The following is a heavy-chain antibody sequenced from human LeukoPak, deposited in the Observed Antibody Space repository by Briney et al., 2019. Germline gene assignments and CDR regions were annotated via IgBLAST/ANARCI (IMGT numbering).Heavy chain of an antibody. D-gene: IGHD3-10*01. CDR1: GFTFSSYT. Sequence: GGSLRLSCAASGFTFSSYTIHWVRQAPGKGLEWVTLIPHDGRNKNYADSVKGRFTISRGNSKRTLYLEVNSLRTEDTAVYDCARGSHQDYFGSMTYLFDYWGQGTLVTVSS. J-gene: IGHJ4*02. CDR3: ARGSHQDYFGSMTYLFDY. CDR2: IPHDGRNK. V-gene: IGHV3-30*04.